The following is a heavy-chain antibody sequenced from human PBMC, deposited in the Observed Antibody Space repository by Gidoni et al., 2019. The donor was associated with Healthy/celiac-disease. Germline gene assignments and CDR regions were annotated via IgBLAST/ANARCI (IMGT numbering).Heavy chain of an antibody. CDR2: ISGSGGST. D-gene: IGHD1-1*01. V-gene: IGHV3-23*01. CDR1: AFTFRSYA. Sequence: EVQLLESGGGLVQPGGSLRLSCSASAFTFRSYAMSWVRQAPGKGLEWVSAISGSGGSTYYADSVKGRFTISRDNSKNTLYLQMNSLRAEDTAVYYCAKDVRFGTIITSCFDYWGQGPWSPSPQ. CDR3: AKDVRFGTIITSCFDY. J-gene: IGHJ4*03.